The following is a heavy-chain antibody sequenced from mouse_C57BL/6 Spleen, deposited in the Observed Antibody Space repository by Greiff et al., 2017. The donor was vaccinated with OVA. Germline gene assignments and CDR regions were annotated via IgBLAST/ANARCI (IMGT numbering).Heavy chain of an antibody. CDR1: GFSLSTSGMG. D-gene: IGHD2-1*01. J-gene: IGHJ4*01. V-gene: IGHV8-12*01. CDR3: AIYYGNYGGGAMDY. Sequence: QVTLKESGPGILQSSQTLSLTCSFSGFSLSTSGMGVSWIRQPSGKGLEWLAHIYWDDDKRYNPSLKSRLTISKDTSRNQVFLKITSVDTADTATYYCAIYYGNYGGGAMDYWGQGTSVTVSS. CDR2: IYWDDDK.